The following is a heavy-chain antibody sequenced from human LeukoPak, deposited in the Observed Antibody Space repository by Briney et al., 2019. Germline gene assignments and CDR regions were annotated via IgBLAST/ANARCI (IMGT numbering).Heavy chain of an antibody. D-gene: IGHD3-22*01. CDR3: AKVPGYYYDSSGYNWYFDL. CDR1: GFTFSSYA. V-gene: IGHV3-23*01. Sequence: PGGSLRLSCAASGFTFSSYAMSWVRQAPGKGLEWVSAISGSGGSTYYADSVKGRFTIPRDNSKNTLYLQMNSLRAEDTAVYYCAKVPGYYYDSSGYNWYFDLWGRGTLVTVSS. J-gene: IGHJ2*01. CDR2: ISGSGGST.